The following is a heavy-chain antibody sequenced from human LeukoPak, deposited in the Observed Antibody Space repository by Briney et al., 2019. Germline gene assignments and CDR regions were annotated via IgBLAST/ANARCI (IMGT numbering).Heavy chain of an antibody. CDR2: ISSSSSSK. CDR1: GFTFGSYS. CDR3: ARTSDKPMVLTTDFDY. D-gene: IGHD5-18*01. V-gene: IGHV3-21*06. Sequence: GGSLRLSCAASGFTFGSYSMNWVRQPPGKGLEWVSSISSSSSSKYYADSVKGRFTIFRDNAKNSLSLQMNSLRAEDTAVYYCARTSDKPMVLTTDFDYWGQGTLVTVSS. J-gene: IGHJ4*02.